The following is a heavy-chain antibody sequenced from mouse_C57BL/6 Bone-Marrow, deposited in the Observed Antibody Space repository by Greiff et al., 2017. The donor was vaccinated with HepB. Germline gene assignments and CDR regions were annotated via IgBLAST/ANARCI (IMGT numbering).Heavy chain of an antibody. D-gene: IGHD1-1*01. CDR1: GYAFSSSW. Sequence: VQLVESGPELVKPGASVKISCKASGYAFSSSWMNWVKQRPGKGLEWIGRIYPGDGDTNYNGKFKGKATLTADKSSSTAYMQLSSLTSEDSAVYFCARKNYYGYFDYWGQGTTLTVSS. CDR2: IYPGDGDT. V-gene: IGHV1-82*01. J-gene: IGHJ2*01. CDR3: ARKNYYGYFDY.